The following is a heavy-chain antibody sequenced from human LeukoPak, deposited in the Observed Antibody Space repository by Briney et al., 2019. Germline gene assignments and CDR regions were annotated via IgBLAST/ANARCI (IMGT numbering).Heavy chain of an antibody. D-gene: IGHD2-15*01. V-gene: IGHV4-59*01. CDR3: ARDEGDGSYFDY. Sequence: SKTLSLTCTVSGGSFSSYYWSWIRQPPGKGLEWIGYIYYSGSTNYNPSLKSRVTISVDTSKNHFSLKLSPVTAADTAVYYCARDEGDGSYFDYWGQGTLVTVSS. CDR2: IYYSGST. J-gene: IGHJ4*02. CDR1: GGSFSSYY.